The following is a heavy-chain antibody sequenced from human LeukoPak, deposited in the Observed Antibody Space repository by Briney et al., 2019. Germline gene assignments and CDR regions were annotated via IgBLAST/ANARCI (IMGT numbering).Heavy chain of an antibody. CDR3: ARGVARSSKFHFSYYFDY. CDR2: IYHSGST. J-gene: IGHJ4*02. D-gene: IGHD6-6*01. V-gene: IGHV4-39*07. Sequence: PSETLSLTCIVSGGSISSSSYYWGWIRQPPGKGLEWIGSIYHSGSTYYNPSLKSRVTISVDTSKNQFSMNLRSVTAADTAVYYCARGVARSSKFHFSYYFDYWGQGTLVTVSS. CDR1: GGSISSSSYY.